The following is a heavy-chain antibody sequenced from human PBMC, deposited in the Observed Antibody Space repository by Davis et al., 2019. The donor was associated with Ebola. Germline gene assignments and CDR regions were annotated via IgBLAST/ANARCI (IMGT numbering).Heavy chain of an antibody. J-gene: IGHJ6*02. V-gene: IGHV1-2*02. D-gene: IGHD3-10*01. Sequence: AASVKVSCKASGYTFTGYYMHWVRQAPGQGLEWMGWINPNSGGTNYAQKFQGRVTITADKSTSTAYMELSSLRSEDTAVYYCARAELLWFRSYGMDVWGQGTTVTVSS. CDR1: GYTFTGYY. CDR2: INPNSGGT. CDR3: ARAELLWFRSYGMDV.